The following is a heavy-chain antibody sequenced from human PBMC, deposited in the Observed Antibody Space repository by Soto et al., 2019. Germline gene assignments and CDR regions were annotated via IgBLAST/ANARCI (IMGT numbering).Heavy chain of an antibody. V-gene: IGHV6-1*01. Sequence: QVQLQQSGPGLVKPSQTLSLTCAISGDSVSSNTAAWHWIRQSPSRGLEWLGRTYFRSRWYNDYAVSVKSRNTINADTSKNQFSLHLNSVSPEDTAVYYCARDLESGYSNYYYYMDVWGKGTTVTVSS. D-gene: IGHD5-12*01. CDR2: TYFRSRWYN. J-gene: IGHJ6*03. CDR3: ARDLESGYSNYYYYMDV. CDR1: GDSVSSNTAA.